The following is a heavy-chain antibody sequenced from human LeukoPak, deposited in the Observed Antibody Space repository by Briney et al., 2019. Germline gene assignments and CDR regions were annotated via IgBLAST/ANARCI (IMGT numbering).Heavy chain of an antibody. V-gene: IGHV3-7*01. CDR3: AKDSPFGGN. CDR2: IKGDGSEK. Sequence: GGSLRLSCAASGFTFSTYWMSWVRQAPGKGLEWVANIKGDGSEKNYVGSVKGRFTISRDNAKNSLYLQMNSLRAEDTAVYYCAKDSPFGGNWGQGTLVTVSS. CDR1: GFTFSTYW. D-gene: IGHD1-26*01. J-gene: IGHJ4*02.